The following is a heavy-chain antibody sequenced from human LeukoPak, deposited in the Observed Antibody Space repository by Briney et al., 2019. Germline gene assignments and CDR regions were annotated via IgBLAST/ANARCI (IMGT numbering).Heavy chain of an antibody. V-gene: IGHV3-30*18. J-gene: IGHJ4*02. CDR2: ISYDGSNK. CDR3: AKEMYDY. CDR1: GFTFSSYG. Sequence: GGSLRLSCAASGFTFSSYGMHWVRQAPGKGLEWVAVISYDGSNKYYADSVEGRFTISRDNSKNTLYLQMNSLRAEDTAVYYCAKEMYDYWGQGTLVTVSS.